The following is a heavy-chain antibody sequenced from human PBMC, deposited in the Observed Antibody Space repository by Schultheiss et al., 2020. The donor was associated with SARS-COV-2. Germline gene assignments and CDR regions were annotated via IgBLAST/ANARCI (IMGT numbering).Heavy chain of an antibody. CDR1: GGTFNNYA. J-gene: IGHJ4*02. CDR3: ARAAHYDTLTGYYLVY. V-gene: IGHV1-69*06. Sequence: SVKVSCKASGGTFNNYAINWVRQAPGQGLEWMGGITPIFGRANYAQKFQGRVTITADKSTSTAYMELNSLRSEDSAVYYCARAAHYDTLTGYYLVYWGQGTLVNVSS. CDR2: ITPIFGRA. D-gene: IGHD3-9*01.